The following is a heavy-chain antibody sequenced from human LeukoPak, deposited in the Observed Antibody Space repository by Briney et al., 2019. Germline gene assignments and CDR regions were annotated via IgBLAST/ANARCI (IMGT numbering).Heavy chain of an antibody. CDR1: GFTFSSYA. D-gene: IGHD1-7*01. V-gene: IGHV3-23*01. J-gene: IGHJ6*03. CDR3: AKRRGLELLYYYYMDV. CDR2: ISGSGGST. Sequence: GGSLRLSCAASGFTFSSYAMTWVRQAPGKGLEWVSAISGSGGSTYFADSVKGRFTISRDNSKNTLYLQMNSLRAEDTAVYYCAKRRGLELLYYYYMDVWGKGTTVTVSS.